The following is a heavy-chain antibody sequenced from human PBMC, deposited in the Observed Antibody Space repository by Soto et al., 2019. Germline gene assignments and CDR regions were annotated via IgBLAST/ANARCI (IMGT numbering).Heavy chain of an antibody. V-gene: IGHV3-11*01. CDR1: GFTFSDYY. D-gene: IGHD2-2*01. J-gene: IGHJ4*02. CDR2: ISSSGSTI. CDR3: ATDTRLDCSSTSCYYIDY. Sequence: GGSLRLSCAASGFTFSDYYMSWIRQAPGKGLEWVSYISSSGSTIYYADTVKGRFTISRDNAKNSLYLQMNSLRAEDTAVYYCATDTRLDCSSTSCYYIDYWGQGTLVTVSS.